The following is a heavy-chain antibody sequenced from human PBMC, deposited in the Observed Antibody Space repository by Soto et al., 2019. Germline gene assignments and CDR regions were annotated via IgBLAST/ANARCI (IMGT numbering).Heavy chain of an antibody. CDR3: ARTGGGDIVLMVAPHSFDY. V-gene: IGHV4-39*01. CDR2: IYYSGST. Sequence: PSETLSLTCTVSGGSISSSSYYWGWIRQPPGKGLEWIGSIYYSGSTYYNPSLKSRVAISVDTSKNQFSLKLSSGTAADTAVYYCARTGGGDIVLMVAPHSFDYWGQGTLVTVSS. CDR1: GGSISSSSYY. D-gene: IGHD2-8*01. J-gene: IGHJ4*02.